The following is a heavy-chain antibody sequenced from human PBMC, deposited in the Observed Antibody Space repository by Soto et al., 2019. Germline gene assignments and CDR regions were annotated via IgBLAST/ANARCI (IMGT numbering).Heavy chain of an antibody. Sequence: EVQLVESGGGLVQPGGSLRLSCAASGFTFSTYWMHWVRQAPGEGLVWVSRIKGDESTTNYADSVKGRFTVCRDNARNTLYLQINSLRPEDTAIYYCARGGLYAYYQDNWGQGTLVTVSS. V-gene: IGHV3-74*01. CDR2: IKGDESTT. D-gene: IGHD3-16*01. J-gene: IGHJ4*02. CDR1: GFTFSTYW. CDR3: ARGGLYAYYQDN.